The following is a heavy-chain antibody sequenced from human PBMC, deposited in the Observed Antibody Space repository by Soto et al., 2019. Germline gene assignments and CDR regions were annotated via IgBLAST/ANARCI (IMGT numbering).Heavy chain of an antibody. Sequence: LSLTCNVSGGSITSSSYFWNWIRQPPGKGLEWIGSLYYSGSTYYNPSLKSRVTISVDTSKNQFSLKVSSVTAADTAVYYCARPTYYDFSNGMDVWGQGTTVTVS. D-gene: IGHD3-3*01. J-gene: IGHJ6*02. V-gene: IGHV4-39*01. CDR1: GGSITSSSYF. CDR3: ARPTYYDFSNGMDV. CDR2: LYYSGST.